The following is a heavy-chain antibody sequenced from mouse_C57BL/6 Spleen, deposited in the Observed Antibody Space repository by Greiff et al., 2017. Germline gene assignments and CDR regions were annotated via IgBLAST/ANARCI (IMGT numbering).Heavy chain of an antibody. CDR3: ARPYYGSSYGWFAY. J-gene: IGHJ3*01. CDR1: GFTFSDYG. Sequence: EVQRVESGGGLVKPGGSLKLSCAASGFTFSDYGMHWVRQAPEKGLGWVAYISSGSSTIYYADTVKGRFTISRDNAKNTLCLQMTSLRSEDTAMYYCARPYYGSSYGWFAYWGQGTLVTVSA. D-gene: IGHD1-1*01. V-gene: IGHV5-17*01. CDR2: ISSGSSTI.